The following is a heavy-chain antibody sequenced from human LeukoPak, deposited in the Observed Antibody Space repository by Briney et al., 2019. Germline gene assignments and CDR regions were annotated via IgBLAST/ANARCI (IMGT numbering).Heavy chain of an antibody. V-gene: IGHV1-3*01. J-gene: IGHJ4*02. CDR3: ARDQEMATIPFDY. D-gene: IGHD5-24*01. CDR2: INADNGNT. Sequence: ASVKVSCKASGYTFTNYAMHWVRQAPGQRLEWMGWINADNGNTRYSQKFQGRVTITRDTSASTAYMELSSLRSEDTAVYYCARDQEMATIPFDYWGQGTLVTVSS. CDR1: GYTFTNYA.